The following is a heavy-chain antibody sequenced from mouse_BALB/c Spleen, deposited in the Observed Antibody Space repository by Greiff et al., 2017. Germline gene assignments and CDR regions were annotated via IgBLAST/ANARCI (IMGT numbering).Heavy chain of an antibody. J-gene: IGHJ2*01. CDR1: GYTFTDYA. V-gene: IGHV1S137*01. Sequence: QVQLKQSGAELVRPGVSVKISCKGSGYTFTDYAMHWVKQSHAKSLEWIGVISTYYGDASYNQKFKGKATMTVDKSSSTAYMELARLTSEDSAIYYCARGLGRVEYWGQGTTLTVSS. CDR2: ISTYYGDA. CDR3: ARGLGRVEY. D-gene: IGHD4-1*01.